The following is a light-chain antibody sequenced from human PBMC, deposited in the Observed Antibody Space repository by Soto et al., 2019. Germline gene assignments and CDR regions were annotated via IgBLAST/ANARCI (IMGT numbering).Light chain of an antibody. CDR3: CSLTTSHTYV. CDR1: SSDVGSYNY. CDR2: HVT. J-gene: IGLJ1*01. V-gene: IGLV2-14*01. Sequence: QSAPTQPASVSGSPGQSITISCTGASSDVGSYNYVSWYQQYPGKAPKLMIYHVTYRPSGVSNRYSGSKSGNSASLTISGLQADDEADYYCCSLTTSHTYVFGSGTKLTVL.